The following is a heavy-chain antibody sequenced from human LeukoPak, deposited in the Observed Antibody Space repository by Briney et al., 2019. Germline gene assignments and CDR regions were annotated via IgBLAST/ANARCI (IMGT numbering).Heavy chain of an antibody. CDR1: GFTFSSYA. V-gene: IGHV3-23*01. CDR3: AKDDGLYYYMDV. Sequence: GGSLRLSCAASGFTFSSYAMAWVRQAPGKGLEWVSTISGSSTTTYYADSVKGRFTISRDNSENALSLQMNSLRAEDTAVYYCAKDDGLYYYMDVWGKGTTVTVSS. J-gene: IGHJ6*03. CDR2: ISGSSTTT.